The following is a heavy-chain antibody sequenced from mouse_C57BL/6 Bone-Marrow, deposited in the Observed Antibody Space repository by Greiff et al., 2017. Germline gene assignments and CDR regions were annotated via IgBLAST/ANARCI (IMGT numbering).Heavy chain of an antibody. CDR2: IYPTSGST. D-gene: IGHD2-4*01. CDR3: AFDYPYAMDY. J-gene: IGHJ4*01. V-gene: IGHV1-55*01. CDR1: GYTFTSYW. Sequence: QVQLQQPGAELVKPGASVKMSCKASGYTFTSYWITWVKQRPGQGLEWIGDIYPTSGSTNYNEKFKSKATLTVDKSSSTAYMQLSSLTSEDSAVYYCAFDYPYAMDYWGQGTSVTVSA.